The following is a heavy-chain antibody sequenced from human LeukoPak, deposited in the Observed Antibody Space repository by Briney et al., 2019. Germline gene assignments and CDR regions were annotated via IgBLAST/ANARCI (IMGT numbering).Heavy chain of an antibody. D-gene: IGHD2-2*02. CDR3: ARDPIPDAFDI. Sequence: GSSVKVSCKASGGTFSSYAISWVRQAPGQGLEWMGRIIPILGIANYAQKFQGRVTITADKSTSTAYMELSSLRSEDTAVYYCARDPIPDAFDIWGQGTMVTVSS. V-gene: IGHV1-69*04. J-gene: IGHJ3*02. CDR2: IIPILGIA. CDR1: GGTFSSYA.